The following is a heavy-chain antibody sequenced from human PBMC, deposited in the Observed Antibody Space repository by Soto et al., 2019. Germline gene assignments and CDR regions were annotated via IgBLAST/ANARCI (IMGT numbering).Heavy chain of an antibody. Sequence: SLRLSCAASGFTLSDYYMSWIRQAPGKGLEWVSYISSSGSTIYYADSVKGRFTISRDNAKNSLYLQMNSLRAEDTAVYYCATSPREQQLVPVLYYYYGMDVWGQGTTVTVSS. CDR1: GFTLSDYY. J-gene: IGHJ6*02. CDR3: ATSPREQQLVPVLYYYYGMDV. V-gene: IGHV3-11*01. D-gene: IGHD6-13*01. CDR2: ISSSGSTI.